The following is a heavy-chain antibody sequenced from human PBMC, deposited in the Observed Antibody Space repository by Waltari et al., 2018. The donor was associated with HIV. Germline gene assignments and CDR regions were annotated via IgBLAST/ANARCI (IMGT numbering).Heavy chain of an antibody. CDR2: ISSSSSYI. CDR3: ARDPRRDPTLYYFDY. V-gene: IGHV3-21*01. Sequence: EVQLVESGGGLVKPGGSLRLSCVAFGFTFSSYSMNWVRQAPGKGLEWVSSISSSSSYIYYADSVKGRFTISRDNAKNSLYLQMNSLRAEDTAVYYCARDPRRDPTLYYFDYWGQGTLVTVSS. D-gene: IGHD1-26*01. CDR1: GFTFSSYS. J-gene: IGHJ4*02.